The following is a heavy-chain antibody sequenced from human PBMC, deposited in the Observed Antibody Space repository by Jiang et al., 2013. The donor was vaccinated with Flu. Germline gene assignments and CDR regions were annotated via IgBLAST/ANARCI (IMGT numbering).Heavy chain of an antibody. D-gene: IGHD3-16*01. Sequence: PGGSLRLSCAASGFTFSSYSMNWVRQAPGKGLEWVPSISSSSSYIYYADSVKGRFTISRDNAKNSLYLQMNSLRAEDTAVYYCAGLSADPFLVDYYYGMDVWGQGTTVTVSS. J-gene: IGHJ6*02. CDR3: AGLSADPFLVDYYYGMDV. V-gene: IGHV3-21*01. CDR2: ISSSSSYI. CDR1: GFTFSSYS.